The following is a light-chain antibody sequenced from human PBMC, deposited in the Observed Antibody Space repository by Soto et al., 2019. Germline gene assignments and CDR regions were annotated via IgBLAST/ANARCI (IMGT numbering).Light chain of an antibody. CDR2: KAS. V-gene: IGKV1-5*03. CDR3: QHYNSYSEA. Sequence: DLQMTQFPSTLFRSVGDRVTITFRASQTISSWLAWYQQKPGRAPKLLIYKASTLKSGVPSRFSGSGSGTEFTLTISSLQPDDFATYYCQHYNSYSEAFGQGTKVDIK. CDR1: QTISSW. J-gene: IGKJ1*01.